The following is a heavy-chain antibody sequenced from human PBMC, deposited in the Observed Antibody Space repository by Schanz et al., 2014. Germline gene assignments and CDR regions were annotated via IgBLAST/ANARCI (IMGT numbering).Heavy chain of an antibody. D-gene: IGHD3-22*01. CDR3: VRAGYETTGYYHLESWVGDYFDS. CDR2: VSHDGFTK. CDR1: GFTFSSYW. Sequence: VQLVESGGGLVQPGGSLRLSCAASGFTFSSYWMSWVRQAPGKGLEWVSIVSHDGFTKHYADSVRGRFTLSRDNSKNTVYLQMNSLRAEDTAVYYCVRAGYETTGYYHLESWVGDYFDSWGQGALVTVSS. J-gene: IGHJ4*02. V-gene: IGHV3-30*03.